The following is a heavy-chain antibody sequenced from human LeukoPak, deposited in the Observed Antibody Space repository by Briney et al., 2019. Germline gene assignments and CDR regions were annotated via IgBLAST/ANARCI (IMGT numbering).Heavy chain of an antibody. CDR3: ASVFSRYCSSTSCYTTGTSYYYYYYMDV. V-gene: IGHV4-30-2*01. CDR1: GGSISSGGYY. CDR2: IYHSGST. Sequence: PSETLSLTCTVSGGSISSGGYYWSWIRQPPGKGLEWIGYIYHSGSTYYNPSLKSRVTISVDRSKNQFSLKLSSVTAADTAVYYCASVFSRYCSSTSCYTTGTSYYYYYYMDVWGKGTTVTVSS. D-gene: IGHD2-2*01. J-gene: IGHJ6*03.